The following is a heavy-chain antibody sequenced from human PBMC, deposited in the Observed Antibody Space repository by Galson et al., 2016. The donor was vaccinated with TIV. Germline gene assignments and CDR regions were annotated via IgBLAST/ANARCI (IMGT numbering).Heavy chain of an antibody. CDR1: GYKFTTYW. V-gene: IGHV5-51*01. Sequence: QSGAEVKKPGESLKISCEGSGYKFTTYWIAWVRQMPGKGLEWMGAIYPGDSDTKYSPSSQGQVTLSADKSITTAYLQWSSLKASDTAIYSWARRAASCTTDSGDDVGGMDVGGQGTTVIVSS. D-gene: IGHD2-21*02. CDR3: ARRAASCTTDSGDDVGGMDV. J-gene: IGHJ6*02. CDR2: IYPGDSDT.